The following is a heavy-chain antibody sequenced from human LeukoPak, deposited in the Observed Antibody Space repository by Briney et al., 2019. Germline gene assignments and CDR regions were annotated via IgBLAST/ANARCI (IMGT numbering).Heavy chain of an antibody. CDR1: GGSLSSSSAY. J-gene: IGHJ4*02. CDR2: IYYRKNT. CDR3: ASPRGFSYGYFDY. Sequence: PSETLSLTCTVPGGSLSSSSAYWGWIRQPPGKGLEWIGSIYYRKNTYYNPSLKSRVTISADTSKNQFSLTLGSVSATDTAVYYCASPRGFSYGYFDYWGQGTLVTVSS. V-gene: IGHV4-39*01. D-gene: IGHD5-18*01.